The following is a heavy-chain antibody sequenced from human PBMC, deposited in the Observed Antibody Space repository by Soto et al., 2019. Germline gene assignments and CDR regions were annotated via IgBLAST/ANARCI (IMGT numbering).Heavy chain of an antibody. CDR2: IIPIFGTA. Sequence: SVKVSCKASGGTFSSYAISWVRQAPGQGLEWMGGIIPIFGTANYAQKFQGRVTITADESTSTAYMELSSLRSEDTAVYHCARVSIAAAGTYYYYYGMDVWGQGTTVTVSS. CDR1: GGTFSSYA. CDR3: ARVSIAAAGTYYYYYGMDV. V-gene: IGHV1-69*13. J-gene: IGHJ6*02. D-gene: IGHD6-13*01.